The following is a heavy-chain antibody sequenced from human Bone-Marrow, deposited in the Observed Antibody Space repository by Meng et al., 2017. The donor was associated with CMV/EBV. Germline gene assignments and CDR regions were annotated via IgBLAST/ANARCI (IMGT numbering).Heavy chain of an antibody. J-gene: IGHJ3*02. V-gene: IGHV4-59*01. D-gene: IGHD3-10*01. Sequence: SETLSLTCTVSGGSISSYYWSWIRQPPGKGLEWIGYIYYSGSTNYNPSLKSRVTISVDTSKNQFSLKLSSVTAADTAVYYCAREQAGDYGSGQDALDIWGQGTMVTVSS. CDR2: IYYSGST. CDR1: GGSISSYY. CDR3: AREQAGDYGSGQDALDI.